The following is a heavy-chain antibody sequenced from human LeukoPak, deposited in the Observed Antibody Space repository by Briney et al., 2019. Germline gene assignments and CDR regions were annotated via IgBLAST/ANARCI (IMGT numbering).Heavy chain of an antibody. CDR2: IRNDGTIK. V-gene: IGHV3-30*02. CDR3: ARGGSYSRFDY. J-gene: IGHJ4*02. Sequence: GGSLRLSCAASGFTFRTYGMHWVRRAPGKGLEWVAFIRNDGTIKYYADSVKGRFTISRDNSKNTLYLQMNSLRAEDTAVYYCARGGSYSRFDYWGQGTLVTVSS. D-gene: IGHD1-26*01. CDR1: GFTFRTYG.